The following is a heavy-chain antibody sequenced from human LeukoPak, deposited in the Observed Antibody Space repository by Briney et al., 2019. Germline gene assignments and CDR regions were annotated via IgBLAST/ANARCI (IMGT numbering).Heavy chain of an antibody. V-gene: IGHV4-61*05. CDR1: GYSISSGYY. Sequence: SETLSLTCTVSGYSISSGYYWGWIRQPPGKGLEWIGYIYYSGSTNYNPSLKSRVTISVDTSKNQFSLKLSSVTAADTAVYYCATNGNYDFPRDYWGQGTLVTVSS. D-gene: IGHD3-3*01. J-gene: IGHJ4*02. CDR2: IYYSGST. CDR3: ATNGNYDFPRDY.